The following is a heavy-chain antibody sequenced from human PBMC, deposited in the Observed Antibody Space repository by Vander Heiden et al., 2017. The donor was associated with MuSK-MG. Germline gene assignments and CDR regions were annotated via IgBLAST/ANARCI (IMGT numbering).Heavy chain of an antibody. CDR1: GFTFSSYA. Sequence: EVQLLESGGGLVQPGGSLRLSCAASGFTFSSYAMSWVRQAPGKGLEWVSAISGSGGSTYYADSVKGRFTISRDNSKNTLYLQMNSLRAEDTAVYYCAKGIEQLAAGDNWFDPWGQGTLVTVSS. CDR2: ISGSGGST. J-gene: IGHJ5*02. D-gene: IGHD6-6*01. CDR3: AKGIEQLAAGDNWFDP. V-gene: IGHV3-23*01.